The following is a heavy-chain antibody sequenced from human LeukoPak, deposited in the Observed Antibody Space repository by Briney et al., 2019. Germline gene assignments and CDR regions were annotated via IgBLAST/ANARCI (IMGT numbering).Heavy chain of an antibody. CDR2: INPNSGGT. CDR1: GYTFTGYY. D-gene: IGHD3-16*02. CDR3: ARAYPLYDYVWGSYRYYDY. J-gene: IGHJ4*02. V-gene: IGHV1-2*02. Sequence: ASVKVSCKASGYTFTGYYMHWVRQAPGQGLEWMGWINPNSGGTNYAQKFQGRVTMTRDTSISTAYMELRSLRSDDTAVYYCARAYPLYDYVWGSYRYYDYWGQGTLVTVSS.